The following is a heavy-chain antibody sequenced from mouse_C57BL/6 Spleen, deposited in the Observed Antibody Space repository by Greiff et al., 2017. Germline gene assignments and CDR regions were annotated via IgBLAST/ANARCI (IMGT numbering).Heavy chain of an antibody. Sequence: EVKLMESEGGLVQPGSSMKLSCTASGFTFSDYYMAWVRQVPEKGLEWVANINYDGSSTYYLDSLKSRFIISRDNAKNILYLQMSSLKSEDTATYYCARGDYGAWGQGTLVTVSA. J-gene: IGHJ3*01. D-gene: IGHD2-4*01. CDR1: GFTFSDYY. V-gene: IGHV5-16*01. CDR3: ARGDYGA. CDR2: INYDGSST.